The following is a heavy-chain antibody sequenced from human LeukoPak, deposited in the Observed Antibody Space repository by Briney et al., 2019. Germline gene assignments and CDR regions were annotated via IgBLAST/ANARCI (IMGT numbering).Heavy chain of an antibody. CDR1: GYSISSGYY. J-gene: IGHJ4*02. Sequence: SETLSLTCTVSGYSISSGYYWGWIRQPPGKGLEWIGNIYHSGRTYYTPSLKSRVTISVDTSMNQFSLKLSSVTAADTAVYYCARRRGYYDFWSGYYAPSCFDYWGQGTLVTVSS. CDR2: IYHSGRT. CDR3: ARRRGYYDFWSGYYAPSCFDY. V-gene: IGHV4-38-2*02. D-gene: IGHD3-3*01.